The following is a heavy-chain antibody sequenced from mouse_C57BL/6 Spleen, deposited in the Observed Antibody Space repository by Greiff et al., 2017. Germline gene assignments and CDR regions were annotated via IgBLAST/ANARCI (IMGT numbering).Heavy chain of an antibody. J-gene: IGHJ2*01. V-gene: IGHV1-18*01. CDR1: GYTFTDYN. CDR3: ARMDGNYDYFDD. Sequence: EVQLQQSGPALVKPGASVKIPCKASGYTFTDYNMDWVKQSHGKSLEWIGDINPNNGGTIYNQKFKGKATLTVDKSSSTAYMELRSLTSEDTAVYYCARMDGNYDYFDDWGQGTTLTVSS. CDR2: INPNNGGT. D-gene: IGHD2-1*01.